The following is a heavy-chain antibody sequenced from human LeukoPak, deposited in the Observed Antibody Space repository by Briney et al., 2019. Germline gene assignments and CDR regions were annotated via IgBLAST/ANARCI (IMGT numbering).Heavy chain of an antibody. CDR3: ARALYGVVVLDY. CDR2: IYSGGST. CDR1: GFTFSSNY. D-gene: IGHD3-22*01. Sequence: GGSLRLSCAASGFTFSSNYMSWVRQAPGKGLEWVSVIYSGGSTYYADSVKGRFTISRDNSKNTLYLQMNSLRAEDTAVYYCARALYGVVVLDYWGQGTLVTVSS. V-gene: IGHV3-53*01. J-gene: IGHJ4*02.